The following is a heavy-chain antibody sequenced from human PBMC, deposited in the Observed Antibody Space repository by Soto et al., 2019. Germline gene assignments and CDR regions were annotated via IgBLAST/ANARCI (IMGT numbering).Heavy chain of an antibody. CDR2: IDWDGDK. CDR1: GFSLSTSRMR. Sequence: SGPTLVNPTQTLTLTCPFSGFSLSTSRMRVTWIRQPPGKALEWLALIDWDGDKYYSPSLKTRLTISKDTFKNQVVLTMTNLDPVDTATYYCARIRGVRGLSDSLYYGMDVWGQGTTVTVSS. V-gene: IGHV2-70*01. J-gene: IGHJ6*02. CDR3: ARIRGVRGLSDSLYYGMDV. D-gene: IGHD3-10*01.